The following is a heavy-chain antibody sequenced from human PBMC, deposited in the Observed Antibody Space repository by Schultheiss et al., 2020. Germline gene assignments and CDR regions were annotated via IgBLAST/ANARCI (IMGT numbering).Heavy chain of an antibody. J-gene: IGHJ5*02. CDR3: ARRVGSGWTRRNWFDP. Sequence: AETLSLTCAVYGGSFSGYYWSWIRQHPGKGLEWIGSIYYSGSTYYNPSLKSRVTISVDTSKNQFSLKLSSVTAADTAVYYCARRVGSGWTRRNWFDPWGQGTLVTVSS. V-gene: IGHV4-34*01. CDR1: GGSFSGYY. D-gene: IGHD6-19*01. CDR2: IYYSGST.